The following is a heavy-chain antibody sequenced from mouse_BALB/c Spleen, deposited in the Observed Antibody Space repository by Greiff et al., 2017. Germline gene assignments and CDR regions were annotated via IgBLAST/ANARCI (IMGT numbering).Heavy chain of an antibody. CDR1: GFTFSSYA. D-gene: IGHD2-10*01. V-gene: IGHV5-9-3*01. J-gene: IGHJ4*01. CDR3: ARRAYYGNYYYAMDY. CDR2: ISSGVSYT. Sequence: EVKLMESGGGLVKPGGSLKLSCAASGFTFSSYAMSWVRQTPEKRLEWVATISSGVSYTYYPDSVKGRFTISRDNAKNTLYLQMSSLRSEDTAMYYCARRAYYGNYYYAMDYWGQGTSVTVSS.